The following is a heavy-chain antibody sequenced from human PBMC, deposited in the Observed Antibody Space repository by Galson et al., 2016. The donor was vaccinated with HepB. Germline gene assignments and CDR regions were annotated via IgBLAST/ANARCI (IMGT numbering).Heavy chain of an antibody. CDR1: GGTFNSHT. Sequence: SVKVSCKASGGTFNSHTLSWMRQAPGQALEWMGGILPFFGTTSYAQKFQGRLTIIADESTNTAYMNLSSLTAEDTAVYYCARDGASVMIKNYYFDSWGQGTLVIVSS. J-gene: IGHJ4*02. CDR2: ILPFFGTT. CDR3: ARDGASVMIKNYYFDS. V-gene: IGHV1-69*13. D-gene: IGHD3-22*01.